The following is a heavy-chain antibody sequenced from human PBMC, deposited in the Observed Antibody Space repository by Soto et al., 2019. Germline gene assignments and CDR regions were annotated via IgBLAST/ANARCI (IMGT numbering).Heavy chain of an antibody. J-gene: IGHJ4*02. CDR3: ATGRDTAMTWDY. Sequence: SETLSLTCTVSGGSVSSGSYYWSWIRQPPGKGLEWIGYIYYSGSTNYNPSLKSRVTISVDTSKNQFSLKLSSVTAADTAVYYCATGRDTAMTWDYWGQGTLVTVSS. D-gene: IGHD5-18*01. CDR2: IYYSGST. CDR1: GGSVSSGSYY. V-gene: IGHV4-61*01.